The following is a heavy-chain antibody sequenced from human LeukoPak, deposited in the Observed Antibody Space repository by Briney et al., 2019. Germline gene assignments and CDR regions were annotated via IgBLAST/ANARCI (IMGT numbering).Heavy chain of an antibody. CDR3: ANLFTTTGGF. CDR2: LRSSGGTT. CDR1: GLTFRTYA. Sequence: GGSLRLSCAASGLTFRTYAMSWVRQAPGRGLEWVSTLRSSGGTTYYADSVKGRYTISRDNSMNTLYLQLNSLRADDTAIDYCANLFTTTGGFWGQGTLVTVSP. J-gene: IGHJ4*02. D-gene: IGHD1-1*01. V-gene: IGHV3-23*01.